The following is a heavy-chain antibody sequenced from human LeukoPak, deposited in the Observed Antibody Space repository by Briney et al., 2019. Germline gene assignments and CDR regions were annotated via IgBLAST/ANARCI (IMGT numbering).Heavy chain of an antibody. J-gene: IGHJ4*02. Sequence: SETLSLTCAVYGGSFSGYYWSWIRQPPGKGLEWIGEINHSGSTNYNPSLKSRVTISVDTSKNQFSLKLSSVTAADTAVYYCAREKSLLWFGESQALDYGGQGHLVLVSS. CDR1: GGSFSGYY. CDR3: AREKSLLWFGESQALDY. D-gene: IGHD3-10*01. V-gene: IGHV4-34*01. CDR2: INHSGST.